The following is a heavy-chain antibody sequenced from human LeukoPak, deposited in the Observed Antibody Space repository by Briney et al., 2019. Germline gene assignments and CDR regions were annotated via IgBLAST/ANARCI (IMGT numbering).Heavy chain of an antibody. Sequence: GGSLRLSCAASGFTFSSYEMNWVRQAPGKGLEWVSYISSSGSTIYYADSVKGRFTISRDNAKNSLYLQMNSLRAEDTAVYYCARVLHNRNYDGSTYYGYWGQGTLVTVSS. V-gene: IGHV3-48*03. CDR3: ARVLHNRNYDGSTYYGY. D-gene: IGHD3-22*01. CDR2: ISSSGSTI. CDR1: GFTFSSYE. J-gene: IGHJ4*02.